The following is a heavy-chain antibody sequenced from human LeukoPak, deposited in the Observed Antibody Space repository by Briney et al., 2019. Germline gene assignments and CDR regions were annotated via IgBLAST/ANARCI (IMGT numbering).Heavy chain of an antibody. CDR3: ARLPVAVPGTYSDY. CDR2: IYHSGST. Sequence: PSETLSLTCTVSGGSISNYYWGWIQQPPGKGLEWIGYIYHSGSTNYNPSLKSRVTISVDTSKNQFSLKLSSVTAADTAVYYCARLPVAVPGTYSDYWGQGTLVTVSS. D-gene: IGHD6-19*01. V-gene: IGHV4-59*08. J-gene: IGHJ4*02. CDR1: GGSISNYY.